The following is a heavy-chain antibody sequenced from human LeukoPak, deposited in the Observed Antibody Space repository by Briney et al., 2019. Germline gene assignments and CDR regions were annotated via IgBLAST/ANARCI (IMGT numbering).Heavy chain of an antibody. Sequence: GGSLRLSCAASGFTFSSYIMHWVRQAPGKGLEYVSAISDDGDTTYYANSVKGRFTISRDNSKNTLYLQMGSLRAEDMAVYYCARISIAAAGVDFWGQGTLVTVSS. J-gene: IGHJ4*02. CDR3: ARISIAAAGVDF. CDR2: ISDDGDTT. V-gene: IGHV3-64*01. D-gene: IGHD6-13*01. CDR1: GFTFSSYI.